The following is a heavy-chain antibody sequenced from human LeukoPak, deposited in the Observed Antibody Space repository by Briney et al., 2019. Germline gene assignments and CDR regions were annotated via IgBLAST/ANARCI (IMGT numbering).Heavy chain of an antibody. CDR1: GGSFSGYY. CDR2: INHSGST. Sequence: PSETLSLTCAVYGGSFSGYYWSWIRHPPGKGLEWIGEINHSGSTNYNPSLKSRVTISVDTSKNQFSLKLSSVTAADTAVYYCATLGVRSDWGQGTLVTVSS. D-gene: IGHD3-10*01. V-gene: IGHV4-34*01. CDR3: ATLGVRSD. J-gene: IGHJ4*02.